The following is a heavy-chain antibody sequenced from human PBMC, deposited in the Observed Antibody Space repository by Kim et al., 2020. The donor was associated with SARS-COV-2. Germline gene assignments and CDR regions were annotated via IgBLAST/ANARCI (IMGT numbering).Heavy chain of an antibody. Sequence: GGSLRLSCAASGFTFDDYAMHWVRQAPGKGLEWVSGISWNSGSIGYADSVKGRFTISRDNAKNSLYLQMNSLRAEDTALYYCAKDMGAGDPLLGYGMDVWGQGTTVTVSS. CDR1: GFTFDDYA. D-gene: IGHD2-21*02. V-gene: IGHV3-9*01. J-gene: IGHJ6*02. CDR2: ISWNSGSI. CDR3: AKDMGAGDPLLGYGMDV.